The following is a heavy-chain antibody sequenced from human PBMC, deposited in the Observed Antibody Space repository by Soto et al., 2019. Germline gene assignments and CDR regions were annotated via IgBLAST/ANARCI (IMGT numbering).Heavy chain of an antibody. CDR1: GYSFTSYW. Sequence: GESLKISCKGSGYSFTSYWISWVRQMPGKGLEWMGRIDPSDSYTNYSPSFQGHVTISADKSISTAYLQWSSLKASDTAMYYCASFPAAAQYYYYYGMDVWGQGTTVTGSS. CDR2: IDPSDSYT. V-gene: IGHV5-10-1*01. D-gene: IGHD6-13*01. J-gene: IGHJ6*01. CDR3: ASFPAAAQYYYYYGMDV.